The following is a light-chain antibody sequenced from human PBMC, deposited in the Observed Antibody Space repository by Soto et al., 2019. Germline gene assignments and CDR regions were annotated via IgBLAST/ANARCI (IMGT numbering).Light chain of an antibody. CDR2: DAS. CDR3: QQRSNWPPIT. J-gene: IGKJ5*01. V-gene: IGKV3-11*01. CDR1: QSVSRN. Sequence: EIVLTQSPATLSLSPGERATLSCRASQSVSRNLAWYQHKPGQAPRLLIYDASNRATGIPARFSGSGSGTDFTLTISSLEPEDFAVHYCQQRSNWPPITFGQGTRLEIK.